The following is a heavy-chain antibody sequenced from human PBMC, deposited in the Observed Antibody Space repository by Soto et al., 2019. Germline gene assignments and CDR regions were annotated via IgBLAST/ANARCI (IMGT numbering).Heavy chain of an antibody. V-gene: IGHV4-59*01. Sequence: QVQLQESGPGLVKPSETLSLTCTVSGGSISSNYYWSWIRQPPGKGLEWIGYIYYSVNTNYNPSLKGRVTISGDTSKNQFSLKLSSVTAADTAVYYCARDRGGYDSSGSRFHIDFWGQGTLVTVSS. CDR1: GGSISSNYY. D-gene: IGHD3-22*01. CDR2: IYYSVNT. CDR3: ARDRGGYDSSGSRFHIDF. J-gene: IGHJ4*02.